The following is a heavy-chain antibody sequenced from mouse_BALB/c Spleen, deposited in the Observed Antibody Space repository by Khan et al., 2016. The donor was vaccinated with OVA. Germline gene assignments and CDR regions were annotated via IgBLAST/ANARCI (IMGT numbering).Heavy chain of an antibody. J-gene: IGHJ3*01. Sequence: LQQPGSELVRPGASVKLSCKASGYTFTSYSMHWVKQRPGQGLEWIGDIYPGSGSTNYDEKFKSKATLTVDTSSSTAYMQLSSLTSEDSAVYYCTRWSYWFAYWGQGTLVTVSA. CDR3: TRWSYWFAY. V-gene: IGHV1S22*01. D-gene: IGHD2-12*01. CDR2: IYPGSGST. CDR1: GYTFTSYS.